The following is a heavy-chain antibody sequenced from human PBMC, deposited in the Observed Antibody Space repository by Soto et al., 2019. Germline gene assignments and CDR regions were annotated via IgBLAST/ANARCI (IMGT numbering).Heavy chain of an antibody. Sequence: QVQLVQSGAAVKEPGASVRVSCKAPGYTFSRHYLNWVRQAPGQGLELMGVIDPSGVTADYAQNLHGRHTMTRNTTASTGYMVLSSLTSDDTAIYYFARDESSGYSCLWKLRGQGAIVTVS. CDR2: IDPSGVTA. D-gene: IGHD5-12*01. CDR1: GYTFSRHY. CDR3: ARDESSGYSCLWKL. V-gene: IGHV1-46*04. J-gene: IGHJ1*01.